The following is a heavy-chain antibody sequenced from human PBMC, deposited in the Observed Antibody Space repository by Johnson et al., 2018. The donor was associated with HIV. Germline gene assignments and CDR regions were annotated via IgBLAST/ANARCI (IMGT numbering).Heavy chain of an antibody. J-gene: IGHJ3*02. CDR2: ISSNGGST. CDR1: GFTFSSYA. CDR3: AFIEYSSLDAFDI. Sequence: VQLVESGGGLVQPGGSLRLSCAASGFTFSSYAMHWVRQAPGKGLEYVSAISSNGGSTYYANSVKGRFTISRDNSKNTLYLQMNSLRGEDTAVYYCAFIEYSSLDAFDIWGQGTMVTVSS. V-gene: IGHV3-64*01. D-gene: IGHD6-6*01.